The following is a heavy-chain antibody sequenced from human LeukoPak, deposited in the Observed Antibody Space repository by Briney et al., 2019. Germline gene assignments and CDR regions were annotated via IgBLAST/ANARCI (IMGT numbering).Heavy chain of an antibody. D-gene: IGHD5-18*01. CDR3: ARQYISGQWYFDY. Sequence: PGGSLILSCAASGFTFSSHALHWVRQAPGKGLEWVAVISSDGSYKYYADSVKGRFTISRDNSKNTLYLQMNSLIPEDTAVYYCARQYISGQWYFDYWGQGTLVTVSS. CDR2: ISSDGSYK. CDR1: GFTFSSHA. V-gene: IGHV3-30*04. J-gene: IGHJ4*02.